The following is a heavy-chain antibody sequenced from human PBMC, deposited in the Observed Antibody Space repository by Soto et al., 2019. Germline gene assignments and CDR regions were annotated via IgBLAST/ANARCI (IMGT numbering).Heavy chain of an antibody. D-gene: IGHD2-15*01. CDR2: ISAYNGNT. CDR3: ARRDIVVVVAGGMDV. V-gene: IGHV1-18*01. Sequence: ASVKVSCKASGYTFTSYGISWVRQAPGQGLEWMGWISAYNGNTNYAQKLQGRVTMTTDTSTSTAYMELRSLRSDDTAVYYCARRDIVVVVAGGMDVWGQGTTVTVSS. CDR1: GYTFTSYG. J-gene: IGHJ6*02.